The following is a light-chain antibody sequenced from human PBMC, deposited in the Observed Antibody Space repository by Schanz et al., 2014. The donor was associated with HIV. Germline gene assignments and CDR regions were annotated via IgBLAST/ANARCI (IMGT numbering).Light chain of an antibody. V-gene: IGLV1-44*01. CDR3: GTWDDSLNGWV. CDR1: SSSIKTNT. J-gene: IGLJ3*02. Sequence: QSVLTQPPSASGTPGQRVTISCSGSSSSIKTNTVTWFQHPPGTAPKLLIYNTYHRPSGVPDRFSGSESGTSASLAISGLQSEDEADYYCGTWDDSLNGWVFGGGTKLTVL. CDR2: NTY.